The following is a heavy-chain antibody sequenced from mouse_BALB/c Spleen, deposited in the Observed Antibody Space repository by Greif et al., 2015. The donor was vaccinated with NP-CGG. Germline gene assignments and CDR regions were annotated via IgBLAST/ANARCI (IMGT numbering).Heavy chain of an antibody. V-gene: IGHV5-12-1*01. D-gene: IGHD3-1*01. CDR2: ISRGGGST. J-gene: IGHJ4*01. CDR3: ARQGGTGLYYYAMDY. Sequence: VKVVASGGGLVKPGGSLKLSCAASGLDGSSYDMSWVRQTPEKRLEWVAYISRGGGSTYYPDTVKGRFTISRDNAKXTLYLQMSSLKSEDTAMYYCARQGGTGLYYYAMDYCGQGTSVTVSS. CDR1: GLDGSSYD.